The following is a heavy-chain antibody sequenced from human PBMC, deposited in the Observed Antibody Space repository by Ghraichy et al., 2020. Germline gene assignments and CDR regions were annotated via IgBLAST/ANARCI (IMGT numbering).Heavy chain of an antibody. D-gene: IGHD5-18*01. Sequence: SETLSLTCTVSGGSISSSSYYWGWIRQPPGKGLEWIGSIYYSGSTYYNPSLKSRVTISVDTSKNQFSLKLSSVTAADTAVYYCARHLRVAAGQLWLQAVVGYFDYWGQGPLVTVSS. CDR3: ARHLRVAAGQLWLQAVVGYFDY. J-gene: IGHJ4*02. V-gene: IGHV4-39*01. CDR1: GGSISSSSYY. CDR2: IYYSGST.